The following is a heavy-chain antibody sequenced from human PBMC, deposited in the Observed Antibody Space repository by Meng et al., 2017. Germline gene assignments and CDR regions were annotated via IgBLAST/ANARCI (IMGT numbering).Heavy chain of an antibody. CDR2: IIPIFGTA. J-gene: IGHJ4*02. D-gene: IGHD5-24*01. CDR1: GGTFSSYA. Sequence: SVKVSCKASGGTFSSYAISWVRQAPGQGLEWMGGIIPIFGTANYAQKFQGRVTITTDESTSTAYMELSSLRSEDTAVYYCARSRDGYNSGYFDYWGQGTRVTCSS. V-gene: IGHV1-69*05. CDR3: ARSRDGYNSGYFDY.